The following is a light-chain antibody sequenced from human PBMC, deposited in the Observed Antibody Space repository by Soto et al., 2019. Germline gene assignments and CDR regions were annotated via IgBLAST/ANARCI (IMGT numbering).Light chain of an antibody. CDR3: QQRYSTPRT. V-gene: IGKV1-39*01. CDR2: DAS. Sequence: DIQMTQSPSSLSASVGDRVTITCRASQSISSYLNWYQQKPGKAPKLLIYDASSLQSGAPSRFSGSGSGTDFTLTISSLQPEDFATYYCQQRYSTPRTFGQATKLEIK. J-gene: IGKJ2*01. CDR1: QSISSY.